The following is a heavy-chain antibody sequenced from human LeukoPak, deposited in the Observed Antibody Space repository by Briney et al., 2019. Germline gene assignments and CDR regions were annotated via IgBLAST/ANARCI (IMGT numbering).Heavy chain of an antibody. V-gene: IGHV4-59*01. D-gene: IGHD1-26*01. J-gene: IGHJ6*03. Sequence: PSETLSLTCAVSGGSISSYYWSWIRQPPGKGLEWIGYIYSGGDTNYNPSLKSRVTISVDTSKNQFSLNLSPVTAADTAVYYCARKSRSNSYYSYMDVWGKGTTVTVSS. CDR2: IYSGGDT. CDR1: GGSISSYY. CDR3: ARKSRSNSYYSYMDV.